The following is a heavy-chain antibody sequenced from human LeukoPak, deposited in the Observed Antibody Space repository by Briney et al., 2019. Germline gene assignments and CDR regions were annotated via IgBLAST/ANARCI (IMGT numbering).Heavy chain of an antibody. V-gene: IGHV4-34*01. J-gene: IGHJ3*02. D-gene: IGHD3-22*01. CDR1: GGSFSGYY. Sequence: PSETLSLTCAVYGGSFSGYYWSWIRQPPGKGLEWIGEINHSGSTSYNPSIKSRVTISVDTSKNQFSLKLSSVTAADTAVYYCARGGGYYDSSGSLIWGQGTMVTVSS. CDR2: INHSGST. CDR3: ARGGGYYDSSGSLI.